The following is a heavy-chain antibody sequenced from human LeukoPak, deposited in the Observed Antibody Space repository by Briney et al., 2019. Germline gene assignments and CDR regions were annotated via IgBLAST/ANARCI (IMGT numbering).Heavy chain of an antibody. CDR2: IIGKGVTT. CDR3: AREIGVGTLDF. Sequence: PGGSLRLSCAASGFTFTSYAMNWVRQAPGKGLEWVSVIIGKGVTTYYADSVKGRFTISRDNSKNTVFLQVNSLRAEDTAVYYCAREIGVGTLDFWGQGTLVIVSS. D-gene: IGHD4-23*01. V-gene: IGHV3-23*01. J-gene: IGHJ4*02. CDR1: GFTFTSYA.